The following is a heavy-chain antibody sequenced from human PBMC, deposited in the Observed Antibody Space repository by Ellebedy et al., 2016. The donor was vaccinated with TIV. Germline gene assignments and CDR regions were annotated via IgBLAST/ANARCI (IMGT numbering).Heavy chain of an antibody. D-gene: IGHD5-18*01. V-gene: IGHV3-21*01. Sequence: GESLKISXAASGFSFSDYSMNWVRQAPGKGLEWVSSISGGSTYLFYGDSVRGRFTISRDNAKNSLYLQMNNLRVEDTAVYYCARRWGSFGAWGQGTLVTVSS. J-gene: IGHJ5*02. CDR3: ARRWGSFGA. CDR1: GFSFSDYS. CDR2: ISGGSTYL.